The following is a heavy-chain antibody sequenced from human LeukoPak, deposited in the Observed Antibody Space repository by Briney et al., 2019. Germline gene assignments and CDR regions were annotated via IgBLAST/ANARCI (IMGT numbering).Heavy chain of an antibody. CDR1: GFTFNSFW. Sequence: GGSLRLSCAASGFTFNSFWMSWARQAPGKGLEWVANIKEDGSEKYYVDSVKGRFTISRDNAKNSLYLQVNSLRAEDTAVYYCARSGVVVPAAPVRFDPWGQGTLVTVSS. J-gene: IGHJ5*02. D-gene: IGHD2-2*01. CDR2: IKEDGSEK. CDR3: ARSGVVVPAAPVRFDP. V-gene: IGHV3-7*01.